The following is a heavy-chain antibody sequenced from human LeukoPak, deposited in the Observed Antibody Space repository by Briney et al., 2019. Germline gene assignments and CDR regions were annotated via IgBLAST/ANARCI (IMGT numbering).Heavy chain of an antibody. CDR3: ARESYLGMDV. CDR1: GFTFSSYE. Sequence: PGGSLRLSCAASGFTFSSYEMNWVRQALGKGLEWVSYISSSGSTIYYADSVKGRFTISRDNAKNSLYLQMNSLRAEDTAVYYCARESYLGMDVWGKGTTVTVSS. D-gene: IGHD3-16*02. V-gene: IGHV3-48*03. J-gene: IGHJ6*04. CDR2: ISSSGSTI.